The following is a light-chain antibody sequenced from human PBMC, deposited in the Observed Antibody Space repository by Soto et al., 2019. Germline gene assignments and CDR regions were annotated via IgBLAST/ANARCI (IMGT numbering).Light chain of an antibody. V-gene: IGKV3-20*01. CDR2: GAS. Sequence: DIVLTQSPGTLSLSPGERATLSCRASQTVSSGYLAWYQQKHGQAPRLLIYGASIRATGIPDRFSGSGSGTDFTLTISRLEPADFAVYYCQQYSRSPPTVGQGTKVDSK. CDR3: QQYSRSPPT. CDR1: QTVSSGY. J-gene: IGKJ1*01.